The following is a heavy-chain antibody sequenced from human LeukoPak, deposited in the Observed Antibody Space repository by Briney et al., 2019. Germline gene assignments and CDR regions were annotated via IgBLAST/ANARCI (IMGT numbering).Heavy chain of an antibody. CDR2: MYYSGST. CDR1: GGSFSSYY. V-gene: IGHV4-39*07. D-gene: IGHD4-11*01. CDR3: ARGNAYDYRPWFDP. J-gene: IGHJ5*02. Sequence: SETLSLTCAVYGGSFSSYYWGWIRQPPGKGLEWIGSMYYSGSTSYNPSLKSRVTISVDTSKTQFSLKLSSVTAADTAVYYCARGNAYDYRPWFDPWGQGTLVTVPS.